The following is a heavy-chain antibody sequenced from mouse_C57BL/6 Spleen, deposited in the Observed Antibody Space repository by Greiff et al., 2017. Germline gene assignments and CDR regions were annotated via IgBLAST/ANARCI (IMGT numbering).Heavy chain of an antibody. V-gene: IGHV5-4*01. CDR2: ISDGGSYP. CDR1: GFTFSSYA. Sequence: EVQGVESGGGLVKPGGSLKLSCAASGFTFSSYAMSWVRQTPEKRLEWVATISDGGSYPYYPDNVKGRFTLSIDNAKNNLYLQMSHLKSEDAAMYYCGRGSLRRGTWFAYWGQGTLVTVSA. CDR3: GRGSLRRGTWFAY. J-gene: IGHJ3*01. D-gene: IGHD2-12*01.